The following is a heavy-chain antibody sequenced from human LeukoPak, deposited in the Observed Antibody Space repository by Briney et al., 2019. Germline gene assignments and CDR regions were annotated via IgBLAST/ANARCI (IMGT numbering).Heavy chain of an antibody. CDR1: GYTFTGSY. V-gene: IGHV1-2*02. D-gene: IGHD1-26*01. CDR2: INPNSGGT. CDR3: ARQVGGSYYFDY. Sequence: ASVKVSCKASGYTFTGSYMHWVRQAPGQGLEWMGWINPNSGGTNFAQKFQGRVTMTRDTSISTAYMELSRLRSDDTAVYYCARQVGGSYYFDYWGQGTLVTVSS. J-gene: IGHJ4*02.